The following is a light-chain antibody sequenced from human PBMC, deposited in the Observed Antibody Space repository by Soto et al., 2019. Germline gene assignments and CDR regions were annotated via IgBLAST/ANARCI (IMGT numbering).Light chain of an antibody. Sequence: QTVVTQEPSFSVSHGGTVTLTCGLSSGSVSSNYHPSWFQQTPGQAPRTLISSTNIRSSGVPDRFSGSILGNKAALIITGAQADDESDYYCVLYMGSGIWMFGGGTQLTVL. CDR3: VLYMGSGIWM. J-gene: IGLJ3*02. CDR1: SGSVSSNYH. V-gene: IGLV8-61*01. CDR2: STN.